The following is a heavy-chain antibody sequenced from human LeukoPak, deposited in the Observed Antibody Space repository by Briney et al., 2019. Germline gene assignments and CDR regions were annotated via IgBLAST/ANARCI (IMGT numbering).Heavy chain of an antibody. CDR1: GFTFISYS. V-gene: IGHV3-21*01. J-gene: IGHJ4*02. CDR2: ISSSSSYI. Sequence: GGSLRLSCAASGFTFISYSMNWVRQAPGKGLEWVSSISSSSSYIYYADSVKGRFTISRDNAKNSPYLQMNSLRAEDTAVYYCAREPEWLRGAMDYWGQGTLVTVSS. D-gene: IGHD5-12*01. CDR3: AREPEWLRGAMDY.